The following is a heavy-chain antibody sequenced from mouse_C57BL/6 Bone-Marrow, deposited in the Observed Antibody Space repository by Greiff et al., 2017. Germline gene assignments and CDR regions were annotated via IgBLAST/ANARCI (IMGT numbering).Heavy chain of an antibody. V-gene: IGHV1-15*01. CDR1: GYTFTDYE. CDR3: TEGRRYYFDY. Sequence: VQLQQSGAELVRPGASVTLSCKASGYTFTDYEMHWVKQTPVHGLEWIGAIDPETGGTAYNQKFKGKAILTADKSSRTAYREPRSLTSEDSAVEYCTEGRRYYFDYWGQGTTLTVSS. D-gene: IGHD1-1*01. J-gene: IGHJ2*01. CDR2: IDPETGGT.